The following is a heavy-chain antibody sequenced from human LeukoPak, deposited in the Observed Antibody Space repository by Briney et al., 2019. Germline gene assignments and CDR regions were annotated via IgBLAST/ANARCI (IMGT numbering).Heavy chain of an antibody. J-gene: IGHJ6*02. CDR3: ARATTGCSSGWYGGYGVYYYYYGMDV. Sequence: ASVKVSCKASGYTFTSYDTNWVRQATGQGLEWMGWMNPNSGNTGYAQKFQGRVTMTRNTSISTAYMELSSLRSEDTAVYYCARATTGCSSGWYGGYGVYYYYYGMDVWGQGTTVTVSS. V-gene: IGHV1-8*01. D-gene: IGHD6-19*01. CDR1: GYTFTSYD. CDR2: MNPNSGNT.